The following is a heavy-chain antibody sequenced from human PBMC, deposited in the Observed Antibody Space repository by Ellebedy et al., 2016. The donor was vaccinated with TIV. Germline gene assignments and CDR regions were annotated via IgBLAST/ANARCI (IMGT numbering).Heavy chain of an antibody. D-gene: IGHD6-13*01. CDR2: VNPNSGGT. V-gene: IGHV1-2*02. CDR3: ARVRRGSSGMDV. Sequence: ASVKVSCKASGYTFIANYIHWVRQAPGQGLEWMGWVNPNSGGTNFARKFQGRVTMTRDTSVNTVYMELSRLESDDTAVYYCARVRRGSSGMDVWGQGTTVTVS. CDR1: GYTFIANY. J-gene: IGHJ6*02.